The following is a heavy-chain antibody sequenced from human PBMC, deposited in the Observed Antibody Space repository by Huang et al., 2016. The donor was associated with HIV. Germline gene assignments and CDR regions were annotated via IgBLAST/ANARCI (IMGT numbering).Heavy chain of an antibody. CDR2: VNTNGGGT. V-gene: IGHV1-46*01. CDR3: ARDRSPGYGDYAYMDY. J-gene: IGHJ4*02. D-gene: IGHD3-16*01. CDR1: GYPFSRFY. Sequence: QALLVQSGAEVKKPGASVKVSCRASGYPFSRFYMHWVRQAPGQGLEWVGIVNTNGGGTTYAQRFQGRIILTVDTCTTTFYLEPSSLRSDDTARYYCARDRSPGYGDYAYMDYWGQGSLVIVSS.